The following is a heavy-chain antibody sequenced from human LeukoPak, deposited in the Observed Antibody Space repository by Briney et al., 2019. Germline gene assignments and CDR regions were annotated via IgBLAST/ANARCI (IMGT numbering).Heavy chain of an antibody. D-gene: IGHD3-16*02. CDR3: ARDLLYDYVWGSYRSESFDY. CDR1: GYTFTSYG. CDR2: ISAYNGNT. Sequence: ASVKVSCKASGYTFTSYGISWVRQAPGQGLEWMGWISAYNGNTNYAQKLQGGVTMTTDTSTSTAYMELRSLRSDDTAVYYCARDLLYDYVWGSYRSESFDYWGQGTLVTVSS. V-gene: IGHV1-18*01. J-gene: IGHJ4*02.